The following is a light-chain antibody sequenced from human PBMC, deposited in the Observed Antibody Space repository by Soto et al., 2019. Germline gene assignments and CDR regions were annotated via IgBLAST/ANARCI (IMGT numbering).Light chain of an antibody. CDR2: DAS. CDR3: QQRSNWPPST. J-gene: IGKJ1*01. Sequence: IVCTQSPATLSLSPGESAPLSCRASQSVSSFLAWYQQKPGQAPRLLIYDASNRATGIPARFSGSGSGTDFTLTISSLEPEDFAVYYCQQRSNWPPSTFGQGTKGDI. V-gene: IGKV3-11*01. CDR1: QSVSSF.